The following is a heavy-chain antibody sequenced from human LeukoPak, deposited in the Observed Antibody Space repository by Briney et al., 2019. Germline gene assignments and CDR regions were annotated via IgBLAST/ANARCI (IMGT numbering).Heavy chain of an antibody. Sequence: GGSLRLSCAATGFTFSNYGVGWVRQAPGKGLEWVAFIRYDRPTKYYAASVKGRFTISRDNSKNTLYLQMNSLRVEDTAVYYCTKDRSQAPHWYFDLWGRGTLVTVSS. CDR2: IRYDRPTK. J-gene: IGHJ2*01. CDR1: GFTFSNYG. V-gene: IGHV3-30*02. D-gene: IGHD2-15*01. CDR3: TKDRSQAPHWYFDL.